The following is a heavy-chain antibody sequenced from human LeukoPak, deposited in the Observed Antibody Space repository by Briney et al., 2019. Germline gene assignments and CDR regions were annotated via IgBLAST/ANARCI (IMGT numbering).Heavy chain of an antibody. Sequence: KPSESLSLTCTVSGGSITTYYWGWIRQPPGKGLEWIGDVHHSGTTDYNPSLKSRVTISVDTSKNQFSLKLSSVTAADTAVYHCARRGYYYDSRGYYYFDYWGQGTLVTVSS. D-gene: IGHD3-22*01. CDR1: GGSITTYY. CDR2: VHHSGTT. V-gene: IGHV4-59*01. J-gene: IGHJ4*02. CDR3: ARRGYYYDSRGYYYFDY.